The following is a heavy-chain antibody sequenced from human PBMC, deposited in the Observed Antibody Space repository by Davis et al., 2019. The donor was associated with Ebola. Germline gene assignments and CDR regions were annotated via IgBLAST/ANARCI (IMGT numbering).Heavy chain of an antibody. Sequence: GESLKISCAASGFTFSSYWMSWVRQAPGKGLEWVANIKQDGSEKYYVDSVKGRFTISRDNAKNSLYLQMNSLRAEDTAVYYCARVGPYYDFWSGYPSPFDYWGQGTLVTVSS. CDR1: GFTFSSYW. CDR2: IKQDGSEK. J-gene: IGHJ4*02. CDR3: ARVGPYYDFWSGYPSPFDY. V-gene: IGHV3-7*01. D-gene: IGHD3-3*01.